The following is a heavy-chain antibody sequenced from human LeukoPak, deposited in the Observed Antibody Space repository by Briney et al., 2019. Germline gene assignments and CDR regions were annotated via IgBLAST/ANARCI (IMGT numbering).Heavy chain of an antibody. Sequence: PGGTVRLSCAASGFTFSSYGMSWVRQAPGKGLEWVSAISGSGGSTYYADSVKGRFTISRDNSKNTLYLQMNSLRAEDTAVYYCVKGYQLLGGYFDYWGQGTLVTVSS. J-gene: IGHJ4*02. CDR2: ISGSGGST. D-gene: IGHD2-2*01. V-gene: IGHV3-23*01. CDR1: GFTFSSYG. CDR3: VKGYQLLGGYFDY.